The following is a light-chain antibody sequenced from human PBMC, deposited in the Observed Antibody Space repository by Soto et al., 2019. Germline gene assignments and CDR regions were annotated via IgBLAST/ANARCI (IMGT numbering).Light chain of an antibody. Sequence: EIVMTQSPATLSVSPGEGATLSCRASQTVSSNLAWYQQKPSQAPRLLIYGASTRATGIPARFSGSGSGTEFTITISSLQSEDFAVYYCHQYNNWPLTFGGGTKVEIK. CDR1: QTVSSN. CDR2: GAS. J-gene: IGKJ4*01. CDR3: HQYNNWPLT. V-gene: IGKV3-15*01.